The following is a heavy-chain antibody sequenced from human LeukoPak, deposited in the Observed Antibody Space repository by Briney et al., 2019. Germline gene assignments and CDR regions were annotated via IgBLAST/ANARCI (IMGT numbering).Heavy chain of an antibody. CDR2: ISGSDSST. CDR3: AKYYDILTGYYNSFDY. V-gene: IGHV3-23*01. Sequence: GGSLRLSCAASGFTFSSSAMSWVRQAPGKGLEWVSTISGSDSSTHYADSVKGRFTISRDNSKNTLYLQMNSLRAEDTAVYYCAKYYDILTGYYNSFDYWGQGTLVTVSS. D-gene: IGHD3-9*01. CDR1: GFTFSSSA. J-gene: IGHJ4*02.